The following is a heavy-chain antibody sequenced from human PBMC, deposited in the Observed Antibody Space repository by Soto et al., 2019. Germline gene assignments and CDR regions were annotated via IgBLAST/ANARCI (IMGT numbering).Heavy chain of an antibody. CDR3: TRESTSTLGIVGAIDGAH. CDR1: GFSFSNYS. V-gene: IGHV3-48*02. CDR2: ISSSSSTV. J-gene: IGHJ4*02. D-gene: IGHD1-26*01. Sequence: EVQLVESGGGLEQPGGSLRLSCAASGFSFSNYSMNWVRQAPGKGLEWVSYISSSSSTVYYADSVKGRFTISRDNAKNSLYLQMNSLRDEDTAVYYCTRESTSTLGIVGAIDGAHWGQGNLVTVSS.